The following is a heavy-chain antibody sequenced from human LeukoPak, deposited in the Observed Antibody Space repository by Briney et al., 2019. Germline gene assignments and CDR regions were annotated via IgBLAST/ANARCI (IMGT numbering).Heavy chain of an antibody. J-gene: IGHJ5*02. CDR3: ARGQGVTVPQVGKNWFDP. CDR1: IDSFSNYH. CDR2: VNESGGT. D-gene: IGHD1-26*01. V-gene: IGHV4-34*01. Sequence: SETLSLTCAVYIDSFSNYHWNWIRQTPAKGMEWIGEVNESGGTNISPPLRSRVILSVDTSKNQFSLKLISVTVADTAIYYCARGQGVTVPQVGKNWFDPWGQGTRVTVSS.